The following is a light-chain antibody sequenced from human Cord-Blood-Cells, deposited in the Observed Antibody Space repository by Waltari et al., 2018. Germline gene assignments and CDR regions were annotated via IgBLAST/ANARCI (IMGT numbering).Light chain of an antibody. CDR1: QLGDKY. V-gene: IGLV3-1*01. J-gene: IGLJ2*01. CDR2: QDS. Sequence: SYELTQPPSVSVSPGQTASIPRSGDQLGDKYACWYQQKPGQSPVLVIYQDSKRPSGIPERFSGSNSGNTATLTISGTQAMDEADYYCQAWDSSTAVFGGGTKLTVL. CDR3: QAWDSSTAV.